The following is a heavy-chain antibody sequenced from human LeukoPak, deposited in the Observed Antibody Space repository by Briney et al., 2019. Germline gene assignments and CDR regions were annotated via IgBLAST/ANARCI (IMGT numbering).Heavy chain of an antibody. D-gene: IGHD2-15*01. CDR3: ARGNILCSGGSCSTNIDY. CDR1: GGSISTYY. J-gene: IGHJ4*02. V-gene: IGHV4-4*07. Sequence: SETLSLTCTVPGGSISTYYWNWIRQPAGKGLEWIGRIYTSGGTNYNPSFKSRVTMSVDTSNNQFSLKLSSVTAADTAVYYCARGNILCSGGSCSTNIDYWGQGTLVTVSS. CDR2: IYTSGGT.